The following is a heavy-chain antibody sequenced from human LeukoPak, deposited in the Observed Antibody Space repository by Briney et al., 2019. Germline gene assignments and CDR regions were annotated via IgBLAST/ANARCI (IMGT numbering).Heavy chain of an antibody. CDR3: AKDGH. V-gene: IGHV3-53*05. CDR1: GLTIGSRY. J-gene: IGHJ4*02. Sequence: GGSLRLSCVASGLTIGSRYMNWVRQAPGKGLEWVSALYLAGNTYYADSVRGRFTISRDNSKNTLYLQMNSLRGEDTAVYYCAKDGHWGQGTLVTVSS. CDR2: LYLAGNT.